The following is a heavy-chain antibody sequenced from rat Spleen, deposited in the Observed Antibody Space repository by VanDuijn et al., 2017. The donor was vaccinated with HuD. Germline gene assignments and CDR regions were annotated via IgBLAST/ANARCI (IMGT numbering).Heavy chain of an antibody. D-gene: IGHD1-2*01. CDR2: IWNTGGT. CDR3: AKDHDYSSYVMDV. V-gene: IGHV2-41*01. J-gene: IGHJ4*01. Sequence: QVQLKESGPGLVLPSQTLSLTCTVAGFSLTSYNVHWVRQPPGKDLEWMGVIWNTGGTAYNSSFKSRLSVSRDISKSQVFLKMNSLQTEDTATYYCAKDHDYSSYVMDVWGQGASVTVSS. CDR1: GFSLTSYN.